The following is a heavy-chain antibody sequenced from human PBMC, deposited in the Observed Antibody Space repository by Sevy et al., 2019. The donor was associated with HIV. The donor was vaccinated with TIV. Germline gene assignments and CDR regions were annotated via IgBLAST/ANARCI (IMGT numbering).Heavy chain of an antibody. Sequence: SETLSLTCSVSGGSISSYFWTWVRQSPGKGLEWIGHIYFTGNTDYSPSLKSPLTLSLDTSKSHFSLTLKSVTAADTAIYFCARDSTTRPRVLDYWGQGTLVTVSS. D-gene: IGHD1-1*01. V-gene: IGHV4-59*01. J-gene: IGHJ4*02. CDR2: IYFTGNT. CDR3: ARDSTTRPRVLDY. CDR1: GGSISSYF.